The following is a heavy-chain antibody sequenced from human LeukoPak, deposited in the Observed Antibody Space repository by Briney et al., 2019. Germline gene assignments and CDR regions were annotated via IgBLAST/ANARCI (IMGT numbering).Heavy chain of an antibody. Sequence: PGASVKVSCKASGYTFTSNYIHWVRQAPGQGLEWMGMIYPRDGSTSYAQKFLGRVTITADESTSTAYMELSSLRSEDTAMYYCALSGYSYGKFDYWGQGTLVTVSS. D-gene: IGHD5-18*01. J-gene: IGHJ4*02. V-gene: IGHV1-46*01. CDR1: GYTFTSNY. CDR2: IYPRDGST. CDR3: ALSGYSYGKFDY.